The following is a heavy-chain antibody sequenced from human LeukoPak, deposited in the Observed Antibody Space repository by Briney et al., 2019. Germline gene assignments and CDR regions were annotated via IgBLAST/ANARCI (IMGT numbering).Heavy chain of an antibody. CDR3: ARASDCSGGSCPISY. CDR2: IIPIFGTA. V-gene: IGHV1-69*05. D-gene: IGHD2-15*01. CDR1: GGTFSSYA. J-gene: IGHJ4*01. Sequence: GASVKVSCKASGGTFSSYAISWVRQAPGQGLEWMGRIIPIFGTANYAQKFQGRVTITTDESTSTAYMELSSLRSEDTAVYYCARASDCSGGSCPISYWGQEPWSPSPQ.